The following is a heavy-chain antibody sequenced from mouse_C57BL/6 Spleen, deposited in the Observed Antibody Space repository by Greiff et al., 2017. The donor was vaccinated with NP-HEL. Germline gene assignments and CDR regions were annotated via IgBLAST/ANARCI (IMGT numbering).Heavy chain of an antibody. D-gene: IGHD2-3*01. CDR2: INPGSGGT. J-gene: IGHJ2*01. CDR3: ARGYDGGYFDY. CDR1: GYAFTNYL. Sequence: QVQLKESGAELVRPGTSVKVSCKASGYAFTNYLLEWVKQRPGQGLEWIGVINPGSGGTNYNEKFKGKATLTADKSSSTAYMQLSSLTSEDSAVYFCARGYDGGYFDYWGQGTTLTVSS. V-gene: IGHV1-54*01.